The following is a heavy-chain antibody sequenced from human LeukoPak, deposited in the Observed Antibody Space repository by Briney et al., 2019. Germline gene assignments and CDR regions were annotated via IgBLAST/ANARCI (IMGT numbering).Heavy chain of an antibody. CDR2: INHSGST. D-gene: IGHD3-10*01. CDR3: ARGYGPGL. CDR1: GGSFSGYY. V-gene: IGHV4-34*01. J-gene: IGHJ4*02. Sequence: SETLSLTCAVYGGSFSGYYWSWIRQPPGKGLEWIGEINHSGSTNYNPSLKSRVTISVDTSKNQFSLKLSSVTAADTAVYYCARGYGPGLWGQGTLATVSS.